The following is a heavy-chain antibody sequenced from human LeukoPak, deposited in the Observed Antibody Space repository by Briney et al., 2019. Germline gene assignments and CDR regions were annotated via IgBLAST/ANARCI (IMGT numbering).Heavy chain of an antibody. V-gene: IGHV4-59*01. Sequence: PSETLSLTCSVSGGSISSYYWSWIRQPPGKGLEWIGYIYYTGSTNYNPSLESRVTISIDTSKKQLSLKLRSVTAADTAVYYCARVTRGGYYAYYYMDVWGKGTTVTVSS. J-gene: IGHJ6*03. CDR2: IYYTGST. CDR3: ARVTRGGYYAYYYMDV. CDR1: GGSISSYY. D-gene: IGHD3-10*01.